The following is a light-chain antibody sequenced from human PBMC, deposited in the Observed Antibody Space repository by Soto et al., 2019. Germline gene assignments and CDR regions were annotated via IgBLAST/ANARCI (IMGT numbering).Light chain of an antibody. V-gene: IGKV1-5*01. J-gene: IGKJ1*01. Sequence: DIQMTQPPSSLSASVGDRVTITCRASQSISSWLAWYQQRPGRAPKLLIFDASTLASGIPSRFSGSGSGTEFTLTISSLQPDDFATYYCQHYDTYWTFGQGTKVDIK. CDR1: QSISSW. CDR2: DAS. CDR3: QHYDTYWT.